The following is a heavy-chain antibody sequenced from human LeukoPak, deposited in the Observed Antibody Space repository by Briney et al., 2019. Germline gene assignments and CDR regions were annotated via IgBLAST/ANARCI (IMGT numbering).Heavy chain of an antibody. Sequence: SETLSLTCTVSGYAITSGGFSWNWIRQPPGKGLEWIGCIYDRGPAYYNPSLKSRSTISADRPKNQFFLNVTSLTAADTAVYYCARSRQASGLLSSWGQGTPVVVSS. J-gene: IGHJ5*02. CDR2: IYDRGPA. CDR3: ARSRQASGLLSS. V-gene: IGHV4-30-2*01. D-gene: IGHD3-10*01. CDR1: GYAITSGGFS.